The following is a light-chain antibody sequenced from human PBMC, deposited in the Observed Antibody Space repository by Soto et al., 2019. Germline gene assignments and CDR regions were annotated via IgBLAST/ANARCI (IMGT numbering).Light chain of an antibody. CDR1: QGISNY. Sequence: DIQMTQSPASLSASVGDRVTITCRASQGISNYLAWYQQKPGKVPKLLIYAASTLQSGVPSRFSGSGSGTEFTLTISSLHPDDFATYYCQQYNILSTFGQGTKVDIK. V-gene: IGKV1-27*01. J-gene: IGKJ1*01. CDR2: AAS. CDR3: QQYNILST.